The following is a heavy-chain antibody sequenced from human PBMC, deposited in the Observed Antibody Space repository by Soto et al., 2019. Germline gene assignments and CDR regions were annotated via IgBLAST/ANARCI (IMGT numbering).Heavy chain of an antibody. V-gene: IGHV3-30-3*01. D-gene: IGHD2-8*01. CDR2: ISYDGSNK. CDR3: ARASDIVLMVYAAWFDP. J-gene: IGHJ5*02. CDR1: GFTFSSYA. Sequence: GGSLRLSCAASGFTFSSYAMHWVRQAPGKGLEWVAVISYDGSNKYYADSVKGRFTISRDNSKNTLYLQMNSLRAEDTAVYYCARASDIVLMVYAAWFDPWGQGTLVTVSS.